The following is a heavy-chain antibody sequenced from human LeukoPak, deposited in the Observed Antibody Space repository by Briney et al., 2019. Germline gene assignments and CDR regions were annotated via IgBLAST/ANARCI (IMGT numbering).Heavy chain of an antibody. V-gene: IGHV4-38-2*01. Sequence: SETLSLTCALSGYSISNGYYWVWIRQPPGRGLEWIGSLYHSDSAYYNTSLRSRVSMSVDTSKNQFSLTLSFVTAADTAVYYCARQHDSYYYHYIEVWGSGTTVTVSS. CDR1: GYSISNGYY. CDR2: LYHSDSA. J-gene: IGHJ6*03. CDR3: ARQHDSYYYHYIEV.